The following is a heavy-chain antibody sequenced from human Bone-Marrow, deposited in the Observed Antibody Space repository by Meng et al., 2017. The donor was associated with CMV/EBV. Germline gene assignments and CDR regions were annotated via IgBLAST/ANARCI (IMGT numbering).Heavy chain of an antibody. CDR2: IIPILGIA. Sequence: SVKVSCKASGGTFSSYAISWVRQAPGQGLEWMGGIIPILGIANYAQKFQGRVTITTDESTSTAYMELSSLRSEDTAVYYCARGYCSSTSCYTGFDPKNYYYGMDVWGQGTTVTVSS. D-gene: IGHD2-2*02. CDR1: GGTFSSYA. CDR3: ARGYCSSTSCYTGFDPKNYYYGMDV. V-gene: IGHV1-69*10. J-gene: IGHJ6*02.